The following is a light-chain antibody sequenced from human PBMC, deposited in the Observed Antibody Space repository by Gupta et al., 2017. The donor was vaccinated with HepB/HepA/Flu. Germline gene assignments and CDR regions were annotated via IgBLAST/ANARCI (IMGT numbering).Light chain of an antibody. CDR3: QQYNSYASWT. J-gene: IGKJ1*01. V-gene: IGKV1-5*03. CDR2: KAS. Sequence: DIQMTQSPSTLSASVGDSVTITCRASQRINSYLAWYQQKPGKAPKVLIYKASSLESGVPSRFSGSGFETEFTLTISSLQPDDFATYYCQQYNSYASWTFGQGTKVEIK. CDR1: QRINSY.